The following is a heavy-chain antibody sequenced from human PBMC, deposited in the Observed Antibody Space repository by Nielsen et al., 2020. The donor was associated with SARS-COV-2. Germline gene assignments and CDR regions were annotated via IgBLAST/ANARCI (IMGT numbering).Heavy chain of an antibody. CDR1: GFMFSTYA. V-gene: IGHV3-23*01. CDR2: ITGRGGRT. CDR3: AKGTAYTRYFAFDV. J-gene: IGHJ3*01. D-gene: IGHD3-9*01. Sequence: GESLKISCAASGFMFSTYAMSWVRQAPGKGLEWVSGITGRGGRTHSADSVEGRFTISRDNSKNTLYLQMNSLRAEDTAVYYCAKGTAYTRYFAFDVWGQGTVVTVSS.